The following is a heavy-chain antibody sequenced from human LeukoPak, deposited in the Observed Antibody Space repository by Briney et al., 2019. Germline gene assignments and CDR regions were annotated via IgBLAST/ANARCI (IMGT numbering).Heavy chain of an antibody. CDR2: IYYSGST. J-gene: IGHJ4*02. D-gene: IGHD6-6*01. CDR1: GGSISSYY. Sequence: PSETLSLTCIVSGGSISSYYWSWIRQPPGRGLEWIGYIYYSGSTNYNPSLKSRVTISVDTSKNQFSLKLSSVTAADTAVYYCASLYSSSSYFDYWGQGTLVTVST. V-gene: IGHV4-59*01. CDR3: ASLYSSSSYFDY.